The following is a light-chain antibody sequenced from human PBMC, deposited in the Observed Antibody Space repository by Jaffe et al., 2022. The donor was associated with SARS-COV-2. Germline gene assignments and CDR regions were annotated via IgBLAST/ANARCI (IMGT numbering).Light chain of an antibody. CDR3: QQSYRTLYT. J-gene: IGKJ2*01. V-gene: IGKV1-39*01. CDR1: QSISSY. CDR2: TAS. Sequence: DIQMTQSPSSLSASVGDRVTIACRASQSISSYLNWYQQKPGKAPKLLIYTASTLQSGVPSRFSGSGSGTDFTLTLSSLHPEDFATYYCQQSYRTLYTFGQGTKLEIK.